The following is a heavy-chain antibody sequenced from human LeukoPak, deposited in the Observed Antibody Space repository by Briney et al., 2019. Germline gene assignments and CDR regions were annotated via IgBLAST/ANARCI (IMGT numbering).Heavy chain of an antibody. Sequence: SETLSLTCAVYGGSFSGYYWSWIRQPPGKGLEWIGEINHSGSTNYNPSLKSRVTISVDTSKNQFSLKLSSVTAADTAVYYCAREYGSSHGFDPWGQGTLVTVSS. CDR1: GGSFSGYY. D-gene: IGHD6-13*01. V-gene: IGHV4-34*01. CDR3: AREYGSSHGFDP. J-gene: IGHJ5*02. CDR2: INHSGST.